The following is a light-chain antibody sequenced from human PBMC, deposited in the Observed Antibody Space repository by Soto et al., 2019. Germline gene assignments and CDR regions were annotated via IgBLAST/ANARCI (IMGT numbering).Light chain of an antibody. CDR3: QKYNSAVT. CDR2: AAS. CDR1: QGISNY. J-gene: IGKJ4*01. Sequence: DIQITQSPSSLSASVGDRVTITCRASQGISNYLAWYQQKPGKVPKLLIYAASTLQSGVPSRFSGSGSGTDFTLTISSLQPEDVATYYCQKYNSAVTFGGGTKVDIK. V-gene: IGKV1-27*01.